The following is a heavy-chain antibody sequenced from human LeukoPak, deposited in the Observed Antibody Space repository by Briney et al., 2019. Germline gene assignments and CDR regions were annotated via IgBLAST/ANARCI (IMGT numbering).Heavy chain of an antibody. CDR2: IFTSGST. CDR3: AREGKITMVRGVIRYYYMDV. Sequence: TSQTLSLTCTVSGGSISSGSYYWSWIRQPAGKGLEWIGRIFTSGSTKYNPSLKSRVTISVDTSKSQFSLKLSSVTAADTAVYYCAREGKITMVRGVIRYYYMDVWGKGTTVTISS. V-gene: IGHV4-61*02. D-gene: IGHD3-10*01. CDR1: GGSISSGSYY. J-gene: IGHJ6*03.